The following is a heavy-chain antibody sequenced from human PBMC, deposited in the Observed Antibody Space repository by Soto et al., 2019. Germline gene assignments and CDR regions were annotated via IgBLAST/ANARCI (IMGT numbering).Heavy chain of an antibody. Sequence: GESLKISCQATGDNFAIHWGGWVRQLPGKGLEWMGIIFPSDSETRYSPSFRGQVTMSVDKSINTAYLQWRSLKASDTAMYYCARHSLIVSPLYILDVWGHGTTVTVSS. CDR1: GDNFAIHW. CDR3: ARHSLIVSPLYILDV. D-gene: IGHD2-2*02. V-gene: IGHV5-51*01. J-gene: IGHJ6*02. CDR2: IFPSDSET.